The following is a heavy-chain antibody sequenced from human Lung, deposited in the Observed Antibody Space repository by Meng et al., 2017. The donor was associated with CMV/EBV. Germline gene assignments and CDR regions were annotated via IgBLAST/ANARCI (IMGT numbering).Heavy chain of an antibody. CDR2: IYPNTGGA. D-gene: IGHD6-19*01. CDR1: GYTFTGYY. CDR3: ARVIAVAGTAPFDY. J-gene: IGHJ4*02. Sequence: ASVKVSCKASGYTFTGYYIHWVRQAPGQGLEWMGCIYPNTGGAKYAQKFQGRVTMTRDTSISTAYMELSSLRSDDTAVYYCARVIAVAGTAPFDYWGQGTLCTVSS. V-gene: IGHV1-2*02.